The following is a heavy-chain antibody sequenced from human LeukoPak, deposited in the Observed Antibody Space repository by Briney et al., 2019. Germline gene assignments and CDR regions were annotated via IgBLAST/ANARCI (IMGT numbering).Heavy chain of an antibody. CDR3: AKLATRRKVASYIDS. CDR2: MSSGSGYT. V-gene: IGHV3-23*01. D-gene: IGHD1-26*01. CDR1: GFTFSSYA. Sequence: PGGSLRLSCAASGFTFSSYAMNWVRQAAGRGREWVAGMSSGSGYTYYADSVKGRFTISRDKSQNTLYLQMNSLRVEDTALYYCAKLATRRKVASYIDSWGQGTPVTVSS. J-gene: IGHJ4*02.